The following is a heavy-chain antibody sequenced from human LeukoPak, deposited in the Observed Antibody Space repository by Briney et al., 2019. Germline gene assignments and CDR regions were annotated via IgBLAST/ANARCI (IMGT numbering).Heavy chain of an antibody. V-gene: IGHV1-24*01. CDR3: AKDQYQLPRGWFDP. D-gene: IGHD2-2*01. J-gene: IGHJ5*02. CDR2: FDPEDGET. Sequence: ASVKVSCKVSGYTLTELSMHWVRQAPGKGLEWMGGFDPEDGETIYAQKFQGRVTMTEDTSTDTAYMELSSLRSEDTAVYYCAKDQYQLPRGWFDPWGQGTLVTVSS. CDR1: GYTLTELS.